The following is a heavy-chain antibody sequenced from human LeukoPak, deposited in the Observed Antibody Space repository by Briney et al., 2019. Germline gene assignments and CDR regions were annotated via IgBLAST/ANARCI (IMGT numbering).Heavy chain of an antibody. V-gene: IGHV4-39*07. CDR1: GGSISSSSYY. J-gene: IGHJ4*02. CDR3: AIGVEYRSSWEFDY. CDR2: IYYSGST. D-gene: IGHD6-13*01. Sequence: SETLSLTCTVSGGSISSSSYYWGWIRQPPGKGLEWIGSIYYSGSTYYNPSLKSRVTISVDTSKNQFSLKLSSVTAADTAVYYCAIGVEYRSSWEFDYWGQGTLVTVSS.